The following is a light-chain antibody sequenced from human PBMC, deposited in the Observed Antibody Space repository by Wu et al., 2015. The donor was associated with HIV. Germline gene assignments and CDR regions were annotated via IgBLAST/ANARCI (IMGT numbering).Light chain of an antibody. CDR1: QSVSSN. CDR2: GAS. V-gene: IGKV3-15*01. CDR3: QQYNNWPGWT. J-gene: IGKJ2*02. Sequence: EIVMTQSPATLSVSPGERATLSCRASQSVSSNLAWYQQKPGQAPRLLIYGASTRATGIPARFSGSGSGTEFTLTISSMQSEDFAVYYCQQYNNWPGWTFGQGTKLEIK.